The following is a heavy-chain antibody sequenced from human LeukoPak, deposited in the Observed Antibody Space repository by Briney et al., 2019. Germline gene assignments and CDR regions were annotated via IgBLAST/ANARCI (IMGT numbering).Heavy chain of an antibody. D-gene: IGHD3-16*02. Sequence: SETLSLTCTVSGGSISSSSYYWGWIRQPPGKGLEWIGSIYYSGSTYYNPSLKSRVTISVDTSKNQFSLKLSSVTAADTAVYYCARGRDDYVWGSYRSTFDYWGQGTLVTVSS. CDR3: ARGRDDYVWGSYRSTFDY. V-gene: IGHV4-39*07. J-gene: IGHJ4*02. CDR2: IYYSGST. CDR1: GGSISSSSYY.